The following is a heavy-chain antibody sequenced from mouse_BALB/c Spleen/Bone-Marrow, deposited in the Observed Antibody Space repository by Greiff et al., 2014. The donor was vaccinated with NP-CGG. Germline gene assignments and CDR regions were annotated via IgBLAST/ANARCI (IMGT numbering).Heavy chain of an antibody. V-gene: IGHV1S29*02. Sequence: DVHLVESGPELVKPGASVKISCKASGYTFTDYNIHWVKQSHGKSLEWIVYIYPHNGGNGYNQKFKDKATLTVDSSSSTAYMELRSLTSEDSAVYYCARSRGTTATTYYFDYWGQGTTLTVSS. CDR2: IYPHNGGN. CDR3: ARSRGTTATTYYFDY. D-gene: IGHD1-2*01. CDR1: GYTFTDYN. J-gene: IGHJ2*01.